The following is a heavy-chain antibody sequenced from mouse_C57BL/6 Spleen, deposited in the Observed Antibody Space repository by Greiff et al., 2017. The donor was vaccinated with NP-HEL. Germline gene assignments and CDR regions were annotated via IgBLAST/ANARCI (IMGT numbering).Heavy chain of an antibody. CDR2: IYPGSGST. CDR3: ARWGTGYAMDY. CDR1: GYTFTSYW. V-gene: IGHV1-55*01. Sequence: QVQLQQPGAELVKPGASVKLSNKASGYTFTSYWITWVKQRPGQGLEWIGDIYPGSGSTNYNEKFKSKATLTVDTSSSTAYMQLSSLTSEDSAVYYCARWGTGYAMDYWGQGTSVTVS. J-gene: IGHJ4*01. D-gene: IGHD2-14*01.